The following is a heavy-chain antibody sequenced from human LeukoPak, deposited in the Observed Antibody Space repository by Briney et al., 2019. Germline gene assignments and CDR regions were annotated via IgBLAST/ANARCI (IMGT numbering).Heavy chain of an antibody. CDR2: IKSKVDGGTT. J-gene: IGHJ4*02. V-gene: IGHV3-15*01. D-gene: IGHD1-26*01. Sequence: PGGSLRLSCAASGLTFSKAWMTWVRQAPGKGLEWVGRIKSKVDGGTTDYATPVKGRFTISRDDSKNTLYLQMNSLKTEDTAVYYCTTGGDYFVYWGQGTLVTVSS. CDR3: TTGGDYFVY. CDR1: GLTFSKAW.